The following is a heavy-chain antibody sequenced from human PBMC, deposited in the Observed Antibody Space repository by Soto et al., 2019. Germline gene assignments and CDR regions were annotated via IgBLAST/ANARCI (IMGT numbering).Heavy chain of an antibody. CDR3: ARDVTLVGATRGFDS. D-gene: IGHD1-26*01. Sequence: DTLSLTCTVSGGSISSYYWSWIRQPAGKGLEWIGRIYTSGSTNYNPSLKSRVTMSVDTSKNQFSLKLSSVTAADTAVYYCARDVTLVGATRGFDSWGQGTLVTVSS. CDR2: IYTSGST. J-gene: IGHJ4*02. CDR1: GGSISSYY. V-gene: IGHV4-4*07.